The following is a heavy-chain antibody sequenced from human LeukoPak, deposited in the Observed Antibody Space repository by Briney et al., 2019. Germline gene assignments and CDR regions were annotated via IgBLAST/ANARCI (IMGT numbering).Heavy chain of an antibody. CDR1: GFTLRSYK. CDR2: ISYDGSHT. D-gene: IGHD2-15*01. V-gene: IGHV3-30*04. J-gene: IGHJ4*02. CDR3: ARDQVVGAAFGYFDY. Sequence: GSLRLSCVASGFTLRSYKMHWVRQAPGKGLEWVATISYDGSHTYYTESVKDRFSISRDNSKNTLYLQMSSLNPEDTAVYYCARDQVVGAAFGYFDYWGQGTLVTVSS.